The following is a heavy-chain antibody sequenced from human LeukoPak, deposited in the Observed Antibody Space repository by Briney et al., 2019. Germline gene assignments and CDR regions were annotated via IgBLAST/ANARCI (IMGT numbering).Heavy chain of an antibody. CDR2: IYTSGST. D-gene: IGHD3-22*01. V-gene: IGHV4-61*02. CDR1: GGSVSSGSYY. J-gene: IGHJ3*02. CDR3: ARDGPYYYDSSGYYDAFDI. Sequence: SSETLSLTCTVSGGSVSSGSYYWSWIRQPAGKGLEWIGRIYTSGSTNYNPSLKSRVTMSLDTSKNQFSLKLSSVTAADTAVYYCARDGPYYYDSSGYYDAFDIWGQGTMVTVSS.